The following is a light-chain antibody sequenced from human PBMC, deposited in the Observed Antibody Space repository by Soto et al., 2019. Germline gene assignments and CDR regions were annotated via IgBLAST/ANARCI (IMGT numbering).Light chain of an antibody. V-gene: IGKV1-33*01. CDR1: QDISHY. CDR3: QQYDDLPIT. CDR2: DAS. Sequence: DIQMTQSASSLSASVGDTVTVTCQASQDISHYLNWYQQKPGKALKLLIYDASNLHPGVPSRFRGSGSGTDFSFNITSLQPEDVATYYCQQYDDLPITFGQGTRLEIK. J-gene: IGKJ5*01.